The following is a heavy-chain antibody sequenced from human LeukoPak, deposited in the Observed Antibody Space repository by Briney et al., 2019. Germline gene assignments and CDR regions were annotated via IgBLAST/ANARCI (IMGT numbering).Heavy chain of an antibody. J-gene: IGHJ4*02. CDR3: ATFGEQWLGFDY. CDR1: GYTLTELS. CDR2: FDPEDGET. D-gene: IGHD6-19*01. V-gene: IGHV1-24*01. Sequence: ASVKVSCKVSGYTLTELSMHWVRQAPGKGLEWMGGFDPEDGETIYAQKFQGRVTMTEDTSTDTAYMELSSLRSEDTAAYYCATFGEQWLGFDYWGQGTLVTVSS.